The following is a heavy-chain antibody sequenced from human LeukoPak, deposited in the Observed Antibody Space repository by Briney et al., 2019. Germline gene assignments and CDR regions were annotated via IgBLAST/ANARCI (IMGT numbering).Heavy chain of an antibody. V-gene: IGHV3-21*01. CDR2: IISRSDYI. J-gene: IGHJ4*02. Sequence: GGSLRLSCAASGLTFSDYAMSWFRQAPGKGLEWVSSIISRSDYIYDADSVKGRFTISRDNAKNSLYLQMNSLRAEDTAVYYCAREGSGLGYFDYWGQGTLVTVSS. D-gene: IGHD3-3*01. CDR3: AREGSGLGYFDY. CDR1: GLTFSDYA.